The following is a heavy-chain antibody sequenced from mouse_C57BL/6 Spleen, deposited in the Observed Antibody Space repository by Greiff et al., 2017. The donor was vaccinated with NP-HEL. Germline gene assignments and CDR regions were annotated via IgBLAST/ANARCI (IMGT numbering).Heavy chain of an antibody. D-gene: IGHD2-3*01. Sequence: VQLQQSGAELVRPGASVKLSCPASGFNIKDDYMHWLKQRPEQGLEWIGWIDPENGDTEYASKFQGKATITADTSSNTAYLQLSSLTSEDTAVYYCTSFYDGYPFDYWGQGTTLTVSS. J-gene: IGHJ2*01. CDR2: IDPENGDT. CDR1: GFNIKDDY. CDR3: TSFYDGYPFDY. V-gene: IGHV14-4*01.